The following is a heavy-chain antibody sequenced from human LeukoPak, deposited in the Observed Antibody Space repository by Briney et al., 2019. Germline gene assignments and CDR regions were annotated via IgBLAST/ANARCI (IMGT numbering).Heavy chain of an antibody. CDR1: GCLFTSYW. Sequence: GESLEISCKGSGCLFTSYWIGWVRQLPGKGLEWMGIIYPGDSDTRYSPSFQGQVTISADKSISTAYLQWSSLKASDTAMYYCARGPRYSSGWGDYWGQGTLVTVSS. J-gene: IGHJ4*02. CDR3: ARGPRYSSGWGDY. D-gene: IGHD6-19*01. V-gene: IGHV5-51*01. CDR2: IYPGDSDT.